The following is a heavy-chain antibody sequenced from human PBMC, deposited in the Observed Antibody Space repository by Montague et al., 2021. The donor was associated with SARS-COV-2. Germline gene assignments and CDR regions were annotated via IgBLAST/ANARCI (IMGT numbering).Heavy chain of an antibody. CDR1: GGSISSYY. CDR2: IYYSGST. D-gene: IGHD3-10*01. V-gene: IGHV4-59*01. Sequence: SETLSLTCTVSGGSISSYYWSWIRQPPGKGLEWIGYIYYSGSTNYNPSLKSRVTISVDTSKNQFSLKLSSVTAADTAVYYCARDPLMVRGVSVYGMDVWGQGTTVTVSS. J-gene: IGHJ6*02. CDR3: ARDPLMVRGVSVYGMDV.